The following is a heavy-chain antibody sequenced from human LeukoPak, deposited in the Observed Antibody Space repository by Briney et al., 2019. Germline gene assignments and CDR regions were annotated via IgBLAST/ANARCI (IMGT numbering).Heavy chain of an antibody. CDR1: GFTFSSYA. J-gene: IGHJ4*02. CDR3: ARDRFGV. Sequence: GGSLRLSCAASGFTFSSYAMHWVRQAPGKGLEYVSAISSNGGSTYYANSVKGRFTISRDNAKNSLYLQMNSLRAEDTAVYYCARDRFGVWGQGTLVTVSS. V-gene: IGHV3-64*01. CDR2: ISSNGGST. D-gene: IGHD2-8*01.